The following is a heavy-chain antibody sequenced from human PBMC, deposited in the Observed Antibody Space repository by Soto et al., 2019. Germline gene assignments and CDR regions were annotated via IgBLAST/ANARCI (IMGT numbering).Heavy chain of an antibody. CDR3: ASGYYYGSGSSAVDAFDI. CDR1: GYTFRSYG. J-gene: IGHJ3*02. V-gene: IGHV1-18*01. CDR2: ISGYNGNT. Sequence: GASVKVSCKASGYTFRSYGISWVRQAPGQGLEWMGWISGYNGNTHYSQKFQGKVTMTTDTSTSTAYMELRNLRSDDTAVYYCASGYYYGSGSSAVDAFDIWGQGTMVTVSS. D-gene: IGHD3-10*01.